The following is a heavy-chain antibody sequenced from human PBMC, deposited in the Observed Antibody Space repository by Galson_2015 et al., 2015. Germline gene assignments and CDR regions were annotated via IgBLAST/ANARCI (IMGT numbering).Heavy chain of an antibody. J-gene: IGHJ5*02. CDR3: ARLGPGYCSSTSCPLGGWFDP. V-gene: IGHV1-8*01. CDR1: GYTFTSYD. CDR2: MNPNSGNT. Sequence: SVKVSCKASGYTFTSYDINWVRQATGQGLEWMGWMNPNSGNTGYARKFQGRVTMTRNTSISTAYMELSSLRSEDTAVYYCARLGPGYCSSTSCPLGGWFDPWGQGTLVTVSS. D-gene: IGHD2-2*01.